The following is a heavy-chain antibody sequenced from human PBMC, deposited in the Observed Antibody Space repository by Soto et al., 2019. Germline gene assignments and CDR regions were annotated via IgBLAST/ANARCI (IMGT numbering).Heavy chain of an antibody. CDR3: ARDLIAAACLNENYLDY. Sequence: GGSLRLSCAASGFTFSSYGMHWVRQAPGKGLEWVAVIWYDGSNKYYADSVKGRFTISRDNSKNTLYLQMNSLRAEDTALYYCARDLIAAACLNENYLDYWGQGTLVTVSS. J-gene: IGHJ4*02. V-gene: IGHV3-33*01. CDR1: GFTFSSYG. D-gene: IGHD6-13*01. CDR2: IWYDGSNK.